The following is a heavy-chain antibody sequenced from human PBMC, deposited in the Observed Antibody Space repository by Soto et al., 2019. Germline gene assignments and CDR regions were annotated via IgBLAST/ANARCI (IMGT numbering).Heavy chain of an antibody. CDR2: IKSKTDGGTT. J-gene: IGHJ6*02. CDR3: TTGAEGIKDRELLERYYYYYYGMDV. Sequence: GGSLRLSCAASGFTFSNAWMNWVRQAPGKGLEWVGRIKSKTDGGTTDYAAPGKGRFTISRDDSKNTLYLQMNSLKTEDTAVYYCTTGAEGIKDRELLERYYYYYYGMDVWGQGTTVTVSS. V-gene: IGHV3-15*07. CDR1: GFTFSNAW. D-gene: IGHD1-26*01.